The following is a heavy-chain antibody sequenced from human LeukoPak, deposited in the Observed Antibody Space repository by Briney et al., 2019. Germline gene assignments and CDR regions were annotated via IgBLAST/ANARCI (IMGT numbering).Heavy chain of an antibody. CDR3: ARDFRMVRGVTQDY. V-gene: IGHV3-66*01. Sequence: GGSLRLSCAASGFTVSSNYMSWVRQAPGKGLEWVSVIYSGGSTYYADSVKGRFTISRDNSKNTLYLQMNSLRAEDTAVYYCARDFRMVRGVTQDYWGQGTLVTVSS. D-gene: IGHD3-10*01. CDR2: IYSGGST. CDR1: GFTVSSNY. J-gene: IGHJ4*02.